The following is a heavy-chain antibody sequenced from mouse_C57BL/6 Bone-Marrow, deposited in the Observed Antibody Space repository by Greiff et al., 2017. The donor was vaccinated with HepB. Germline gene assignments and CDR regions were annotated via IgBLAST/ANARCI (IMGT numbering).Heavy chain of an antibody. CDR1: GYTFTSYG. Sequence: QLQQPGAELVKPGASVKLSCKASGYTFTSYGMQWVKQRPGQGLEWIGEFDPSDSYTNYNQKFKGKATLTVDKSSSTAYLQLSSLTSEDSAVYYCARSLLLRSSYAMDYWGQGTSVTVSS. D-gene: IGHD1-1*01. CDR3: ARSLLLRSSYAMDY. J-gene: IGHJ4*01. CDR2: FDPSDSYT. V-gene: IGHV1-50*01.